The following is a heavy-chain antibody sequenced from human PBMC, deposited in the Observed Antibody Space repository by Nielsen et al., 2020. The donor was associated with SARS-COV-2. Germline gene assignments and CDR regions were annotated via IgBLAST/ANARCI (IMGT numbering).Heavy chain of an antibody. CDR3: TKVPNSSGPPLFYGMDV. J-gene: IGHJ6*02. CDR2: ISGRGSMI. CDR1: GFIFDTYA. V-gene: IGHV3-23*01. Sequence: GESLKISCAASGFIFDTYAMNWVRQAPGKGLEWVSTISGRGSMIYYTDSVKGRFTISRDSSKNTVFLEMNSLRAGDTAIYYCTKVPNSSGPPLFYGMDVWGQGTTVIVSS. D-gene: IGHD6-19*01.